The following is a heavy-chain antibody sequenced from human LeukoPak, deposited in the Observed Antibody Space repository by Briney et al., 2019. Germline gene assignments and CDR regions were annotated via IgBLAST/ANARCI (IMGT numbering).Heavy chain of an antibody. CDR3: ARGLKGTIFGVVIRYYFDY. V-gene: IGHV1-8*03. CDR2: MNPNSGNT. CDR1: GCTFTSYD. Sequence: ASVKVSCKATGCTFTSYDINWVRQATGQGLEWMGRMNPNSGNTGYAQKFQGRVTITRNTSISTAYMELSSLRSEDTAVYYCARGLKGTIFGVVIRYYFDYWGQGTLVTVSS. J-gene: IGHJ4*02. D-gene: IGHD3-3*01.